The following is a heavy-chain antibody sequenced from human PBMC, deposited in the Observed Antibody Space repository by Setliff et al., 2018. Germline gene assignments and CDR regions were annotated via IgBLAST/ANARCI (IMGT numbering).Heavy chain of an antibody. D-gene: IGHD1-26*01. CDR3: ATSGSYHGPLI. V-gene: IGHV3-74*01. J-gene: IGHJ4*02. CDR1: GFTFSSYS. CDR2: IYSDGNTT. Sequence: GGSLRLSCAASGFTFSSYSLNWVRQAPGKGLVWVSRIYSDGNTTNYADSVKGRFTISRDNAKNTLYLQMSSLGAEDTAVYYCATSGSYHGPLIWGQGALVTVSS.